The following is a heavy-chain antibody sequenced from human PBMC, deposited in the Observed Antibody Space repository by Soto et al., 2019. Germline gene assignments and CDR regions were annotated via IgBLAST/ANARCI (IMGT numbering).Heavy chain of an antibody. CDR2: IDPNSGGT. V-gene: IGHV1-2*04. D-gene: IGHD6-19*01. J-gene: IGHJ4*02. Sequence: ASVKVCCKVSGYTLTELSMHWVRQAPGQGLEWMGGIDPNSGGTTYAQKFQGWVTMTRDTSISTAYMELSSLRSDDTAVYYCARGGPWYSSGWDLYYFDYWGQGTLVTVSS. CDR3: ARGGPWYSSGWDLYYFDY. CDR1: GYTLTELS.